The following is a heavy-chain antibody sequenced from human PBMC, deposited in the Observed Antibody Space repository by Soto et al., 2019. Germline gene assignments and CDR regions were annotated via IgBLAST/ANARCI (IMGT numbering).Heavy chain of an antibody. J-gene: IGHJ4*02. CDR1: GFTFSSYS. CDR2: ISSSSSYI. CDR3: ARVSIEAQKGGDDS. D-gene: IGHD6-6*01. Sequence: EVQLVESGGGLVKPGGSLRLSCAASGFTFSSYSMNWVRQAPGKGLEWVSSISSSSSYIYYADSVKGRFTISRDNAKNSLYLQMNSLRAEDTAVYYCARVSIEAQKGGDDSWGQGNLVTVSS. V-gene: IGHV3-21*01.